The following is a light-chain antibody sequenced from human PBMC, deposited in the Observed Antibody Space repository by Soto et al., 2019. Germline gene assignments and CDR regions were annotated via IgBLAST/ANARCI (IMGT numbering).Light chain of an antibody. CDR2: GAS. CDR1: QSVSRD. Sequence: VLTQSPATLSVSPGESATLSCRASQSVSRDLAWYQQKPGQAPRLLIYGASTRAPSIQARFSGSGSGTDFNITISSLQSEDFAVYYCQQYDKWPTWTFGQGTKV. J-gene: IGKJ1*01. V-gene: IGKV3-15*01. CDR3: QQYDKWPTWT.